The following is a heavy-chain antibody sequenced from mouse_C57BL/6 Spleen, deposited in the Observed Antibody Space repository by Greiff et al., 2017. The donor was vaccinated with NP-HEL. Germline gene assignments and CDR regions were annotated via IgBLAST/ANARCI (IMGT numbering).Heavy chain of an antibody. Sequence: EVQVVESGGGLVKPGGSLKLSCAASGFTFSSYTMSWVRQTPEKRLEWVATISGGGGNTYYPDSVKGRFTISRDNAKNTLYLQMSSLRSEDTALYYCARLFITTKAMDYWGQGTSVTVSS. CDR3: ARLFITTKAMDY. CDR1: GFTFSSYT. V-gene: IGHV5-9*01. CDR2: ISGGGGNT. D-gene: IGHD1-1*01. J-gene: IGHJ4*01.